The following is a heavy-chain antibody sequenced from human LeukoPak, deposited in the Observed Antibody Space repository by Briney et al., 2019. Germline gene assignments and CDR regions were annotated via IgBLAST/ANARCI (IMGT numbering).Heavy chain of an antibody. J-gene: IGHJ4*02. Sequence: SVKVSCKASGGTFSSYAISWVRQAPGQGLEWMGGIIPIFGTANYAQKFQGRVTITAEESTSTACMELSSLRSEDTAVYYCARGKQQLIDYFDYWGQGTLVTVSS. CDR2: IIPIFGTA. CDR3: ARGKQQLIDYFDY. V-gene: IGHV1-69*13. CDR1: GGTFSSYA. D-gene: IGHD6-13*01.